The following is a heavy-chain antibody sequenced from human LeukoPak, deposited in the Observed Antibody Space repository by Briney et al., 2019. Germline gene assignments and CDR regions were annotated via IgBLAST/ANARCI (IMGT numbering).Heavy chain of an antibody. CDR3: ARRVTSNWFDP. V-gene: IGHV4-39*01. Sequence: SETLSLTCTVSGGYISSTSYYWGWIRQPPGKGLEWIGTIYYSGSTYYNPSLKSRVTISVDTSKNQFSLKLSSVTAADTAVYYCARRVTSNWFDPWGQGTLVTASS. CDR2: IYYSGST. J-gene: IGHJ5*02. D-gene: IGHD2-21*02. CDR1: GGYISSTSYY.